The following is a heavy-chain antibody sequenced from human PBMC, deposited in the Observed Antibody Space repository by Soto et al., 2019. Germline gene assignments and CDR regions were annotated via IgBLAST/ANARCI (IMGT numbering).Heavy chain of an antibody. CDR3: AAVRLGYSWRAFDI. V-gene: IGHV1-58*01. Sequence: SAKVSCKASGFTFTSSAGRSVRQARGQRLEWIGWIVVGSGNTNYAQKFQERVTITRDMSTSTAYMELSSLRSEDTAVYYCAAVRLGYSWRAFDIWGQGIMVTVSS. J-gene: IGHJ3*02. CDR1: GFTFTSSA. CDR2: IVVGSGNT. D-gene: IGHD5-18*01.